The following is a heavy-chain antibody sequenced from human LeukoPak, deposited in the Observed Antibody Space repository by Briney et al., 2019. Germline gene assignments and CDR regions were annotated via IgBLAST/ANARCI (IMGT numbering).Heavy chain of an antibody. V-gene: IGHV3-7*01. CDR3: ARDVTYYDFWSGYYGGLNYYYMDV. J-gene: IGHJ6*03. CDR1: GFTFSSYW. CDR2: IKQDGSEK. D-gene: IGHD3-3*01. Sequence: GGSLRLSCAASGFTFSSYWMSWVRQVPGKGLEWVANIKQDGSEKYYVDSVKGRFTISRDNAKNSLYLQMNSLRAEDTAVYYCARDVTYYDFWSGYYGGLNYYYMDVWGKGTTVTVSS.